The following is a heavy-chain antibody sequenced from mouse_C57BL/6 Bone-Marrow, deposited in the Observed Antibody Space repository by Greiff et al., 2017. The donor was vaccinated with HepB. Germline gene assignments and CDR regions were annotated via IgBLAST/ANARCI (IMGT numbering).Heavy chain of an antibody. V-gene: IGHV1-5*01. CDR2: IYPGNSDT. CDR3: TRLGGYYYGSSYWFAY. Sequence: EVQLQQSGTVLARPGASVKMSCKTSGYTFTSYWMHWVKQRPGQGLEWIGAIYPGNSDTSYNQKFKGKAKLTAVTSAITAYMELSSLTNEDSAVYYCTRLGGYYYGSSYWFAYWGQGTLVTVSA. D-gene: IGHD1-1*01. CDR1: GYTFTSYW. J-gene: IGHJ3*01.